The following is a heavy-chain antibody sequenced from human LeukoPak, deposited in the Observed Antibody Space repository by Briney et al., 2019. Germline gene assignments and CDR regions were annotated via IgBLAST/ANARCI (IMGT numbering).Heavy chain of an antibody. CDR3: AKDGGYSSSSYGMDV. Sequence: GGSLRLSCVASGFPFSSYWMTWVRQAPGKGLEWVANIKQDGSKKSYVDSVKGRFTISRDSAKNSLYLQMNSLRAEDTAVYYCAKDGGYSSSSYGMDVWGQGTTVTVSS. J-gene: IGHJ6*02. CDR1: GFPFSSYW. V-gene: IGHV3-7*01. CDR2: IKQDGSKK. D-gene: IGHD6-13*01.